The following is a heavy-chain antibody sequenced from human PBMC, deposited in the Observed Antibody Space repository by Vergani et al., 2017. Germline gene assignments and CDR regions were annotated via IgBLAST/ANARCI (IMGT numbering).Heavy chain of an antibody. J-gene: IGHJ6*02. CDR1: GFTLSNYD. V-gene: IGHV3-30*02. CDR3: ASGDITIFGVVIIRGYYYYGMDV. D-gene: IGHD3-3*01. Sequence: QVQLVESGGGVVQRGGSLRLSCATSGFTLSNYDMQWIRQGPGKGLEFVAFIQFDGSNQYYADSVKGRFTLSRDFSKNTLYLQMNSLRTDDTATYYCASGDITIFGVVIIRGYYYYGMDVWGQGTTVTVSS. CDR2: IQFDGSNQ.